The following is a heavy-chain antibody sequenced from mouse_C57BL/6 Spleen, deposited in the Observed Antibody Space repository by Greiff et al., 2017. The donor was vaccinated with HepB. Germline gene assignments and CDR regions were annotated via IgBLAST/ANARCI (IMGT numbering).Heavy chain of an antibody. CDR1: GYTFTDYY. Sequence: VQLKQSGPELVKPGASVKISCKASGYTFTDYYMNWVKQSHGKSLEWIGDINPNNGGTSYNQKFKGKATLTVDKSSSTAYMELRSLTSEDSAVYYCARPASNWYFDVWGTGTTVTVSS. D-gene: IGHD6-1*01. CDR3: ARPASNWYFDV. CDR2: INPNNGGT. J-gene: IGHJ1*03. V-gene: IGHV1-26*01.